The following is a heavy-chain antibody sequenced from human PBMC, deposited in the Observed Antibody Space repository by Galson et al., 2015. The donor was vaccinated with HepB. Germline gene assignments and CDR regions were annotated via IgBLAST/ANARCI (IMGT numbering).Heavy chain of an antibody. CDR1: GGSISYYS. Sequence: ETLSLTCTVSGGSISYYSWSWIRPPAGKGLEWIGRIYTSGSTNYNPSLKSRVTMSVDTSKNQFSLKLTSVTAADTAVYYCARDYNNNWYSWFDYWGQGTLVTVSS. V-gene: IGHV4-4*07. D-gene: IGHD6-13*01. J-gene: IGHJ4*02. CDR3: ARDYNNNWYSWFDY. CDR2: IYTSGST.